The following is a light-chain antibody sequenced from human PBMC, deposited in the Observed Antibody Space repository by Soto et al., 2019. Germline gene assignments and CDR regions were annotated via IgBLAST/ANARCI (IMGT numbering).Light chain of an antibody. CDR1: QSISSY. J-gene: IGKJ3*01. CDR3: QQSYSTPPVT. Sequence: DIQITQSPSSLSASVGDRVTINCRASQSISSYLNWYQQKPGKAPKLLIYAASSLQSGVPSRFSGSGSGTDFTLTISSLQPEDFATYYCQQSYSTPPVTFGPGTKVDIK. V-gene: IGKV1-39*01. CDR2: AAS.